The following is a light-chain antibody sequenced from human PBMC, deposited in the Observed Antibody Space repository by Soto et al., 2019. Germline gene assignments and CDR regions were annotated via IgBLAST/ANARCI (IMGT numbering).Light chain of an antibody. Sequence: QSVLTQPPSASGTPGQRVTIACSGSSSNIGSTTVKWYQQLPGTAPKLLIYNNNQRPSGVPDRFSGSKSGTSASLPISGLQSEDEADYYCAAWDDSLNGVVFGGGTKLTVL. CDR1: SSNIGSTT. V-gene: IGLV1-44*01. CDR3: AAWDDSLNGVV. J-gene: IGLJ3*02. CDR2: NNN.